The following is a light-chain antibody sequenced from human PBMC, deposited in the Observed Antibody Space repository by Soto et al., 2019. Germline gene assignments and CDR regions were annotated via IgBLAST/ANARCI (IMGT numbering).Light chain of an antibody. CDR3: QQYGSSGT. CDR2: GAS. CDR1: QTVIRNY. V-gene: IGKV3-20*01. J-gene: IGKJ1*01. Sequence: EVVLTQSPGTLSLSPGESATLSCRASQTVIRNYLAWYQQKPGQAPGLLIYGASNRATGIPDRFSGGGSGTDFTLTISRLEPEDFAVYDCQQYGSSGTLGQGTKVDIK.